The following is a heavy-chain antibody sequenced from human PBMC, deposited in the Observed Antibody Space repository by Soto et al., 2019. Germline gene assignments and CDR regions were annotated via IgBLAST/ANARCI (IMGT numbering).Heavy chain of an antibody. CDR3: AREGTNDGSGYYGRAFDI. V-gene: IGHV4-30-4*01. D-gene: IGHD3-22*01. J-gene: IGHJ3*02. CDR1: SGAISSGDYY. CDR2: IYYNGST. Sequence: QVQLQESGPGLVKSSQTLSLTCTVSSGAISSGDYYWSWIRQPPGKGLEWIGYIYYNGSTYYNPSVRSLFTLPIDTSQIQFSLELSSVTAADPAVYYCAREGTNDGSGYYGRAFDIWGQGTMLTVSS.